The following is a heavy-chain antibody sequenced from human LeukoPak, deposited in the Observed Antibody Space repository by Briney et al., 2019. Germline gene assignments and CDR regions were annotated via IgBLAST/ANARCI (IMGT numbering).Heavy chain of an antibody. V-gene: IGHV3-9*01. J-gene: IGHJ3*02. CDR2: ISRNSGSI. D-gene: IGHD3-16*01. CDR1: GFTFNDYT. CDR3: AKDTGGGAGGDAFDI. Sequence: PGGSLRLSCAASGFTFNDYTMHWVRQAPGKGLEWVSGISRNSGSIGYADSVKGRFTISRDNAKKSLYLQMNSLEDEATAFYYCAKDTGGGAGGDAFDIWGQGPMVTFSS.